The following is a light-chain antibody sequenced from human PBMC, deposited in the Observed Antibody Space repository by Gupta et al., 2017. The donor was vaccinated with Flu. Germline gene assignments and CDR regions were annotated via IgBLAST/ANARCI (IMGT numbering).Light chain of an antibody. CDR3: QQSYSTLFT. Sequence: GDRVTITCRASQSISSYLNWYQQKPGKAPKLLLYAASSLQSGVPSRFSGSGSGTDFTLTISSLQPEDFATYYCQQSYSTLFTFGPGTKVDIK. CDR2: AAS. J-gene: IGKJ3*01. V-gene: IGKV1-39*01. CDR1: QSISSY.